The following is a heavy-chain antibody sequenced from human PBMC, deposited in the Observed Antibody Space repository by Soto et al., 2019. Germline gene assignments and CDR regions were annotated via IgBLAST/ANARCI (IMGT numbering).Heavy chain of an antibody. CDR2: IYYSGST. J-gene: IGHJ5*02. Sequence: QLQLQESGPGLVKPSETLSLTCTVSGGSISSSSYYWGWIRQPPGKGLEWIGSIYYSGSTYYNPPLKSRVTIPVDTSKNQFSLKLSSVTAADTAVYYCARSEFEYSSSSGLNWFDPWGQGTLVTVSS. CDR3: ARSEFEYSSSSGLNWFDP. V-gene: IGHV4-39*01. CDR1: GGSISSSSYY. D-gene: IGHD6-6*01.